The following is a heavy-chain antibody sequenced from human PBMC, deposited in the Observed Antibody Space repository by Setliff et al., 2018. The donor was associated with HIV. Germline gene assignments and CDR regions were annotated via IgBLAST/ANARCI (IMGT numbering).Heavy chain of an antibody. V-gene: IGHV4-61*09. CDR3: ARSGCKGGSCWSHSVMVY. J-gene: IGHJ4*02. CDR1: GGSITGGRHF. Sequence: SETLSLTCTVSGGSITGGRHFWTWIRQPAGKGLEWIGHIHTSGRTTYNPSHRSRVNISVNMSKNQLLLNLTSMSAADAAVYYCARSGCKGGSCWSHSVMVYWGQGALVTVSS. CDR2: IHTSGRT. D-gene: IGHD2-15*01.